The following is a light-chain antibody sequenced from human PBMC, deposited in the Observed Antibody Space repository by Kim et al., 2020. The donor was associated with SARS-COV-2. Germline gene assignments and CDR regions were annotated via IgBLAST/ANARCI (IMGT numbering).Light chain of an antibody. CDR2: EDN. CDR3: QSYDSSNYV. CDR1: SGSIASNY. J-gene: IGLJ1*01. V-gene: IGLV6-57*03. Sequence: NTVTISCTRSSGSIASNYVQWYQQRPGSAPTTVIYEDNQRPSGGPDRFSGSIDSSSNSASLTISGLKTEDEADYYCQSYDSSNYVFGTGTKVTVL.